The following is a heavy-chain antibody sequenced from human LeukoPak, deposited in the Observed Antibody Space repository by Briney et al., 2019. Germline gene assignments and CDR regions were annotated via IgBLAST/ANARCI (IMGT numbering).Heavy chain of an antibody. Sequence: SETLSLTCTVSGGSISSHYWIWIRQPPGKGLEWIGYVYYTGNTNYNPSLKSRVSISLDTSKNQFSPNLNSVTAADTAVYYCAGIVPYEYGYIDHWGQGTLVTVSS. V-gene: IGHV4-59*11. D-gene: IGHD3-10*01. CDR2: VYYTGNT. J-gene: IGHJ4*02. CDR3: AGIVPYEYGYIDH. CDR1: GGSISSHY.